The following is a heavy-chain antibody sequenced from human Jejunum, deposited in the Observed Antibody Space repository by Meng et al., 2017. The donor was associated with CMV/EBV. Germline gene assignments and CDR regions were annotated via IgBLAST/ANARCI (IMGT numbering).Heavy chain of an antibody. Sequence: TFSTFGMHWVRQAPGKGLEWVAFIGVDVRDKYYADSVKGRFTISRDKSKNTLFLQMNSLRAEDTAVYYCAKDKIPVSPYFYGMDVWGQGTTVTVSS. J-gene: IGHJ6*02. CDR1: TFSTFG. CDR3: AKDKIPVSPYFYGMDV. D-gene: IGHD2-21*01. CDR2: IGVDVRDK. V-gene: IGHV3-30*02.